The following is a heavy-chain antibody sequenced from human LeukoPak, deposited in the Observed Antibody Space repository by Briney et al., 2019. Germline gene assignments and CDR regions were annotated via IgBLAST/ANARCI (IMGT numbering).Heavy chain of an antibody. J-gene: IGHJ4*02. CDR3: ARVLYYGSGSYYKAYFDY. CDR2: IYYSGST. V-gene: IGHV4-59*01. Sequence: SETLSLTCTVSGGSISSYYWSWIRQPPGKGLEWIGYIYYSGSTNYNPSLKSRVTISVDTSKNQFSLKLNSVTAADTAVYYCARVLYYGSGSYYKAYFDYWGQGTLVTVSS. CDR1: GGSISSYY. D-gene: IGHD3-10*01.